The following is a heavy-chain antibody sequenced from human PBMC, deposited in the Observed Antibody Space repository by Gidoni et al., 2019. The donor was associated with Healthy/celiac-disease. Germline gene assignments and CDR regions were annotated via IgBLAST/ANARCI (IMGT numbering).Heavy chain of an antibody. J-gene: IGHJ3*02. V-gene: IGHV3-9*01. CDR3: AKGSYSDSSGYYPDAFDI. CDR1: GFTFDDYA. Sequence: EVQLVESGGGLVQPGRSLRLSCAASGFTFDDYAMHWVRQAPGKGLEWVSGISWNSGSIGYADSVKGRFTISRDNAKNSLYLQMNSLRAEDTALYYCAKGSYSDSSGYYPDAFDIWGQGTMVTVSS. D-gene: IGHD3-22*01. CDR2: ISWNSGSI.